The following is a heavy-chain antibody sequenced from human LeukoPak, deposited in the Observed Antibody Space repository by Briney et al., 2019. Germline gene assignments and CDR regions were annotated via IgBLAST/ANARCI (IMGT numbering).Heavy chain of an antibody. D-gene: IGHD3-10*01. Sequence: ASVKVSCKASGYTFTSYGISWVRQAPGQGLEWMGWISAYNGNTNYAQNLQGRVTMTTDTSTSTAYMELRSLRSDDTAVYYCLISYYGSGSSDGELWGQGTLVTVSS. CDR2: ISAYNGNT. CDR3: LISYYGSGSSDGEL. CDR1: GYTFTSYG. V-gene: IGHV1-18*04. J-gene: IGHJ1*01.